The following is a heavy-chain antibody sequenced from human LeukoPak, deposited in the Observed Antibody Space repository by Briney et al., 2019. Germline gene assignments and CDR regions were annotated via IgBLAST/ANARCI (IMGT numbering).Heavy chain of an antibody. CDR3: ARGLPLPDY. CDR2: INHSGST. V-gene: IGHV4-34*01. Sequence: SETLSLTCTVSGGSISSYYWSWIRQPPGKGLEWIGEINHSGSTNYNPSLKSRVTISVDTSKNQFSLKLSSVTAADTAVYYCARGLPLPDYWGQGTLVTVSS. J-gene: IGHJ4*02. CDR1: GGSISSYY.